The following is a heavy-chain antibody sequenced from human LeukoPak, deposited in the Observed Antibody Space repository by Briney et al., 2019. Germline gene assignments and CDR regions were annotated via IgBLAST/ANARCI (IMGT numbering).Heavy chain of an antibody. Sequence: ASVKVSCKASGYTFTSYGISWVRQAPGQGLEWMGWISAYNGNTNYAQKLQGRVTMTTDTSTSTAYMELRSLRSDDTAVYYCAREYCSGGSCYSENSFDYWGQGTLVTVSS. D-gene: IGHD2-15*01. V-gene: IGHV1-18*01. CDR1: GYTFTSYG. CDR3: AREYCSGGSCYSENSFDY. CDR2: ISAYNGNT. J-gene: IGHJ4*02.